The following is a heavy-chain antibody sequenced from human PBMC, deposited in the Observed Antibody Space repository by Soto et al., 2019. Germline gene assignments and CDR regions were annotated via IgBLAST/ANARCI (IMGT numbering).Heavy chain of an antibody. CDR1: GYTFTGYY. J-gene: IGHJ6*02. Sequence: ASVKVSCKASGYTFTGYYMHWVRQAPGQGLEWMGWINPNSGGTNYAQKFQGWVTMTRDTSISTAYMELSRLRSDDTAVYYCARDTWSYYGSGSRNEHYGMDVWGQGTTLTVSS. D-gene: IGHD3-10*01. V-gene: IGHV1-2*04. CDR2: INPNSGGT. CDR3: ARDTWSYYGSGSRNEHYGMDV.